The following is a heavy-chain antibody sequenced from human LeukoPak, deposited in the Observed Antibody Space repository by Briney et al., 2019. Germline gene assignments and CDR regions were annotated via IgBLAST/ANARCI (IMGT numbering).Heavy chain of an antibody. D-gene: IGHD4/OR15-4a*01. CDR2: IYFRGTT. Sequence: SETLSLTCTVSGDSITSGNYHWGWVRQSPGKGLEWIASIYFRGTTYYNPSLKRRVTISVDTSKNQFSLQVTSVTAADTAVYYCARADYGNYYGMDVWGQGTTVTVSS. CDR1: GDSITSGNYH. CDR3: ARADYGNYYGMDV. J-gene: IGHJ6*02. V-gene: IGHV4-39*07.